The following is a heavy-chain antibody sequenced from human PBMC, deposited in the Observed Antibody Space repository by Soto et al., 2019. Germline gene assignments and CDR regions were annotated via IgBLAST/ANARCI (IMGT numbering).Heavy chain of an antibody. D-gene: IGHD6-6*01. J-gene: IGHJ6*02. V-gene: IGHV4-61*08. CDR2: IYYSGST. CDR1: GGSISRSGYY. Sequence: SETLSLTCTVSGGSISRSGYYWSWIRQHPGRGLEWIGYIYYSGSTYYNPSLKSRVTISVDTSKNQFSLKLSSVTAADTAVYYCARDSGSSSFSYYYYYGMDVWGQGTMVTVSS. CDR3: ARDSGSSSFSYYYYYGMDV.